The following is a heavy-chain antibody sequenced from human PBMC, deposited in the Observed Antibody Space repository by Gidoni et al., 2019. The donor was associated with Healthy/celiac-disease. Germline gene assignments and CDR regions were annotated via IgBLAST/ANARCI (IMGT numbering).Heavy chain of an antibody. CDR2: ISGRGGST. J-gene: IGHJ2*01. CDR1: GLHFISFA. D-gene: IGHD3-22*01. Sequence: VHLLDSAGGLVLPRVSFGHSYAASGLHFISFAISCVRPAPGKGLGWVSAISGRGGSTYYADSVKCRFTISRDNSKNTLYLQMNSLRAEDTAVYYCAKAPLYYYDSSGYWGREDWYFDLWGRGTLVTVSS. CDR3: AKAPLYYYDSSGYWGREDWYFDL. V-gene: IGHV3-23*01.